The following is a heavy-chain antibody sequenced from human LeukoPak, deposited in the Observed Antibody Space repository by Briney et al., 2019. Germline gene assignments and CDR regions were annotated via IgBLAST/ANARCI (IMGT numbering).Heavy chain of an antibody. V-gene: IGHV4-30-2*01. J-gene: IGHJ3*02. Sequence: PSETLSLTCKVSGDSISSSTCNWSWIRQPPGKGLEWIGYISQSGNSYFTPSLKSRATISVDRSKNHFSLKLSSVTAADTAVYYCARVPYYYGSGSPYIWGQGTMVTVSS. CDR1: GDSISSSTCN. CDR3: ARVPYYYGSGSPYI. D-gene: IGHD3-10*01. CDR2: ISQSGNS.